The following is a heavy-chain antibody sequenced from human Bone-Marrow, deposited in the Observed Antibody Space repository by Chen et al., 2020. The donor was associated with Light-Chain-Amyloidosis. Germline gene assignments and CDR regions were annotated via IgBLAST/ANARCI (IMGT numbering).Heavy chain of an antibody. CDR2: ISPDDCDA. J-gene: IGHJ4*02. Sequence: EVQLEQSGPEVKKPVESLKISCKGSGYTFPNYWIGWVRQMPGKGLEWMGVISPDDCDARHSPSFGGQVTISADKSITTAYLQWRSLKAADTAMYYCARRRDGYNFDYWGQGTLVTVSS. V-gene: IGHV5-51*01. CDR3: ARRRDGYNFDY. D-gene: IGHD5-12*01. CDR1: GYTFPNYW.